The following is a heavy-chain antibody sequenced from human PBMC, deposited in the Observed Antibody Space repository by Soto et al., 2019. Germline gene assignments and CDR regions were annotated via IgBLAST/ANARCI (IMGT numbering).Heavy chain of an antibody. V-gene: IGHV4-31*03. D-gene: IGHD3-16*01. CDR3: ARDRGGITVSSKPLGEWFDP. J-gene: IGHJ5*02. CDR2: IYYSGST. CDR1: GGSISSGGYY. Sequence: SETLSLTCTVSGGSISSGGYYWSWIRQHPGKGLEWIGYIYYSGSTYYNPSLKSRVTISLDLPKNQFSLRLTSVTAADTAVYYCARDRGGITVSSKPLGEWFDPWGQGTLVTVSS.